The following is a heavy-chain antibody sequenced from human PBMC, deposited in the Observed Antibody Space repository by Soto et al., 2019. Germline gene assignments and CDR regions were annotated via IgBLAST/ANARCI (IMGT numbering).Heavy chain of an antibody. V-gene: IGHV1-18*01. CDR1: GYTFTSYG. J-gene: IGHJ4*02. CDR3: ARDPGRTTPVAAMLFAY. D-gene: IGHD5-12*01. CDR2: ISAYKGNT. Sequence: QVQLVQSGAEVKKPGASVKVSCKASGYTFTSYGISWVRQAPGQGLEWMGWISAYKGNTNYAQKLQGRVTRTTDTTTSTGNMEPRSLRCDDTAVYYWARDPGRTTPVAAMLFAYWGQGTLVTVSS.